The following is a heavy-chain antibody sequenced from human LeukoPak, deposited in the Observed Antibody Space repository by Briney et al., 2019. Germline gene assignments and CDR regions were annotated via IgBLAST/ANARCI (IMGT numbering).Heavy chain of an antibody. V-gene: IGHV3-48*04. D-gene: IGHD6-19*01. CDR2: ISSSSSTI. CDR3: AKTGGKIAVAVYFDY. CDR1: GFTFSSYS. Sequence: GGSLRLSCAASGFTFSSYSMNWVRQAPGKGLEWVSYISSSSSTIYYADSVKGRFTISRDNAKNTLYLQMNSLRAEDTAVYYCAKTGGKIAVAVYFDYWGQGTLVTVSS. J-gene: IGHJ4*02.